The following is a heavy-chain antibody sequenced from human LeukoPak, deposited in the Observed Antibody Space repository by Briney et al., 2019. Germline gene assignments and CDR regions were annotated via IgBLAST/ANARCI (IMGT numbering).Heavy chain of an antibody. CDR1: GFIFSDYG. J-gene: IGHJ6*03. V-gene: IGHV3-30*02. CDR2: IRYNGDNK. Sequence: PGGPLRLSCGASGFIFSDYGMHWVRQAPGKGLERVAFIRYNGDNKHYADSVKGQFTVSRDNSQSTLYLQMNSLRVEDTAVYYCAKRVVIRSTDYFYYYIHVWGKGTTVTVSS. D-gene: IGHD3-3*01. CDR3: AKRVVIRSTDYFYYYIHV.